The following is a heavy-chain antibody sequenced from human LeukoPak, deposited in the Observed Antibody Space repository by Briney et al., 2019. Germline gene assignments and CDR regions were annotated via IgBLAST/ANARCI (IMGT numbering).Heavy chain of an antibody. V-gene: IGHV3-74*01. CDR2: INSDGSTT. CDR3: ARGNYYGMDV. Sequence: GGSLRLSCAASGFTFSSYNMNWVRQAPGKGLVWVSRINSDGSTTSYADSVKGRFTISRDNAKNTLYLQMNSLRAEDTAVYYCARGNYYGMDVWGQGTTVTVSS. CDR1: GFTFSSYN. J-gene: IGHJ6*02.